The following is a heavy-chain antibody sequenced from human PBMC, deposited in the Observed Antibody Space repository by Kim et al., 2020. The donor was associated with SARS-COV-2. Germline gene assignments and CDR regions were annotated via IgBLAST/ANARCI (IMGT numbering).Heavy chain of an antibody. D-gene: IGHD6-6*01. CDR1: GFTFSSYA. V-gene: IGHV3-23*01. CDR2: ISGSGGST. Sequence: GGSLRLSCAASGFTFSSYAMSWVRQAPGKGLEWVSAISGSGGSTYYADSVKGRFTISRDNSKNTLYLQMNSLRAEDTAVYYCAKKYAIAARPGRGYYFDYWGQGTLVTVSS. CDR3: AKKYAIAARPGRGYYFDY. J-gene: IGHJ4*02.